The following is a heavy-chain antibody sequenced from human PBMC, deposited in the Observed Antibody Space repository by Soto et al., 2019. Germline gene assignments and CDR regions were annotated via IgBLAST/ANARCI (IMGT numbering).Heavy chain of an antibody. CDR1: GYSFTSYW. Sequence: PGESLKISCKGSGYSFTSYWIGWVRQMPGKGLEWMGIIYPGDSDTRYSPSFQGHVTISADKSISTAYLQWSSLKASDTAMYYCARHGYYDSSGYYSRYWGQGTLVTVSS. D-gene: IGHD3-22*01. CDR2: IYPGDSDT. CDR3: ARHGYYDSSGYYSRY. V-gene: IGHV5-51*01. J-gene: IGHJ4*02.